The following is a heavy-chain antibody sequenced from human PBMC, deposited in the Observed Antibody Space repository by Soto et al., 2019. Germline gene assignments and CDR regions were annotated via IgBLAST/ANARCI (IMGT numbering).Heavy chain of an antibody. CDR3: AKDRPSGSRPYYYGTDV. J-gene: IGHJ6*02. CDR2: ISYDGSNK. V-gene: IGHV3-30*18. D-gene: IGHD1-26*01. Sequence: QVQLVESGGGVVQPGRSLRLSCAASGFTFSSYGMQWVRQAPGKGLEWVAVISYDGSNKYYADSVKGRFTISRDNSKNTLYLQMNSLRAEDTAVYYCAKDRPSGSRPYYYGTDVWGQGTTVTVFS. CDR1: GFTFSSYG.